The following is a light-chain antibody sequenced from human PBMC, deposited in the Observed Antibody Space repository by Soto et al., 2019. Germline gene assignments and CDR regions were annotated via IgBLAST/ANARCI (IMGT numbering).Light chain of an antibody. CDR1: QSVLYSSNNKNY. J-gene: IGKJ3*01. CDR3: QQYYSTPFT. V-gene: IGKV4-1*01. Sequence: DNVMTQSPDSLAVSLGERATFNCKSSQSVLYSSNNKNYLAWYQQKPGQPPKLLIYWASTRESGVPDRFSGSGSGTDFTLTTSSLQAEDVAVYYCQQYYSTPFTFGPGTKVDIK. CDR2: WAS.